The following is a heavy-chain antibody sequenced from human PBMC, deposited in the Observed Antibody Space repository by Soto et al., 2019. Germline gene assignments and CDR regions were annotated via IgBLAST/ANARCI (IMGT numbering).Heavy chain of an antibody. CDR2: ISSSSSYI. Sequence: GSLRLSCAASGFAFSSYSMNWVRQAPGKGLEWVSSISSSSSYIYYADSVKGRFTISRDNAKNSLYLQMNSLRAEDTAVYYCARNTIFGVVIIYAFDIWGQGTMVTVSS. V-gene: IGHV3-21*01. CDR1: GFAFSSYS. CDR3: ARNTIFGVVIIYAFDI. J-gene: IGHJ3*02. D-gene: IGHD3-3*01.